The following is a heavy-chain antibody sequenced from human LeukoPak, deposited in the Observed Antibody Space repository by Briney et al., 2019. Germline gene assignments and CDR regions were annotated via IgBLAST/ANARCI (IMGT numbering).Heavy chain of an antibody. J-gene: IGHJ4*02. V-gene: IGHV1-69*13. CDR3: ATRPIDYGAAHFDY. CDR2: IIPIFGTA. CDR1: GGTFSSYA. Sequence: ASVKVSCKASGGTFSSYAISWVRQAPGQGLEWMGGIIPIFGTANYAQKFQGKVTITADESTSTAYMELSSLRSEDTAVYYCATRPIDYGAAHFDYWGQGTLVTVSS. D-gene: IGHD4-17*01.